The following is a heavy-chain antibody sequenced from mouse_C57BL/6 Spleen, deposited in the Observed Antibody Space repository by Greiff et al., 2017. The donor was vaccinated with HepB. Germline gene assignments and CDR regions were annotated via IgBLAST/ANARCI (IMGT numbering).Heavy chain of an antibody. CDR3: ARDNYPYAKDD. J-gene: IGHJ4*01. CDR2: INPYNGGT. D-gene: IGHD1-1*01. Sequence: EVQLVESGPVLVKPGASVKLSCKASGYTFTDYYMNWVKQRPGKGLEWIGVINPYNGGTSYNQKFKGKATLTVDKSSSTAYMELNSLTSEDSAVYDCARDNYPYAKDDWGQGTSVTVAS. V-gene: IGHV1-19*01. CDR1: GYTFTDYY.